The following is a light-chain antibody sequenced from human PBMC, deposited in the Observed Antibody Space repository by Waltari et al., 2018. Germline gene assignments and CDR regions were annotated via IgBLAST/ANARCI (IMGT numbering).Light chain of an antibody. CDR1: QSVTNNY. Sequence: EIVLTQSPGTLSLSPGERATLSCRARQSVTNNYLAWYQQKLGQPPRALIYGASSRASGVPDRFSGSGSGTDFTLTISRLEPEDFAVYYCQKYGTSLSTFGQGTRVEIK. CDR2: GAS. J-gene: IGKJ1*01. V-gene: IGKV3-20*01. CDR3: QKYGTSLST.